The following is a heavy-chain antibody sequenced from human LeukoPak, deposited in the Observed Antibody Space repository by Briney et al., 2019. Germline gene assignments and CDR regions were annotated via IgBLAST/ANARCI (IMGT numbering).Heavy chain of an antibody. V-gene: IGHV3-11*01. D-gene: IGHD6-6*01. CDR3: AKAVSDSSSPGRLDY. CDR1: GFTFSDYY. Sequence: GGSLRLSCAASGFTFSDYYMSWIRQAPGKGLEWVSYISSSGSTIYYADSVKGRFTISRDNAKNSLYLQMNSLRAEDTAVYYCAKAVSDSSSPGRLDYWGQGTLVTVSS. CDR2: ISSSGSTI. J-gene: IGHJ4*02.